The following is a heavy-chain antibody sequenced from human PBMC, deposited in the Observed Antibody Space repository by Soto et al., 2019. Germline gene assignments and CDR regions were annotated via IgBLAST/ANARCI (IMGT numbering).Heavy chain of an antibody. V-gene: IGHV1-18*01. CDR3: ARLHYQYDSSGYPDY. J-gene: IGHJ4*02. Sequence: ASVKVSCKASGYTFTSYGISWVRHAPGQGLEWMGWISAYNGNTNYAQKLQGRVTMTTDTSTSTAYMELRSLRSDDTAVYYCARLHYQYDSSGYPDYWGQGTLVTVSS. CDR2: ISAYNGNT. CDR1: GYTFTSYG. D-gene: IGHD3-22*01.